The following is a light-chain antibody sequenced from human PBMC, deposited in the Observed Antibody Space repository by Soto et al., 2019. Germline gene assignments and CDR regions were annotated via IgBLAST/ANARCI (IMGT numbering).Light chain of an antibody. CDR2: GNT. V-gene: IGLV1-40*01. CDR1: ISNIRAGYD. Sequence: QSALAQPPSVSVARGQRVTISCTGSISNIRAGYDVHWYLQLPGTAPKLLIYGNTNRPSGVPDRFSGSKSGSSASLAITGLQAEDEADYYCQSHDSSLHASVFGTGTKVTVL. CDR3: QSHDSSLHASV. J-gene: IGLJ1*01.